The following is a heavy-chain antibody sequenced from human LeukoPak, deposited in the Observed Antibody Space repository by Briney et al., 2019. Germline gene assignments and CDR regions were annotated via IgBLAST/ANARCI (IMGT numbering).Heavy chain of an antibody. J-gene: IGHJ6*03. CDR1: GGSISSYY. V-gene: IGHV4-59*01. CDR2: IYYSGST. CDR3: ARLVGQTRNYYYYMDV. D-gene: IGHD1-26*01. Sequence: KPSETLSLTCTVSGGSISSYYWSWIRQPPGKGLEWIGYIYYSGSTNYNPSLKSRVTISVDTSKNQFSLKLSSVTAADTAVYYCARLVGQTRNYYYYMDVWGKGTTVTVSS.